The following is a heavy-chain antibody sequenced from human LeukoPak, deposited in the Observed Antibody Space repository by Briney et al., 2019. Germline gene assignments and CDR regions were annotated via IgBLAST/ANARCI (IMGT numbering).Heavy chain of an antibody. CDR2: MNPNSGNT. Sequence: ASVKVSCKASGYTFTSYDINWVRQATGQGLEWMGWMNPNSGNTGYAQKFQGRVTMTRNTSISTAYTELSSLRSEDTAVYYCARGLAAAGTAIFDSWGQGTLVTVSS. J-gene: IGHJ4*02. D-gene: IGHD6-13*01. CDR1: GYTFTSYD. V-gene: IGHV1-8*01. CDR3: ARGLAAAGTAIFDS.